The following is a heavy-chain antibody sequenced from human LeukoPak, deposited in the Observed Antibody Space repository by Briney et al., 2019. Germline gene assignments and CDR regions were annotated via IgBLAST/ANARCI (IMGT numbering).Heavy chain of an antibody. CDR3: ARALSITIFGVVIIDKNWFDP. CDR2: IYYSWIT. D-gene: IGHD3-3*01. CDR1: GGSISSSSYY. V-gene: IGHV4-39*07. Sequence: SETLSLTCTVSGGSISSSSYYWVWIRQPPGKGLEWIGSIYYSWITYYNPSLKSRVTISVDTSKNQFSLKLSSVTAADTAVYYCARALSITIFGVVIIDKNWFDPWGQGTLVTVSS. J-gene: IGHJ5*02.